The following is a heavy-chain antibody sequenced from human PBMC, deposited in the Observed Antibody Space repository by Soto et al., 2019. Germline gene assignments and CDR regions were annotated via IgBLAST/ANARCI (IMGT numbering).Heavy chain of an antibody. V-gene: IGHV3-23*01. CDR2: IDVSGHYT. Sequence: PGGSLRLSCAASGFIFSIYGVTWVRQAPGKGLDRVSSIDVSGHYTYYADSVKGRFTISRDNSRDTLYLQMNSLRVDDTAIYYCAKFKAPAGVDYWGQGTLVTVSS. D-gene: IGHD6-13*01. J-gene: IGHJ4*02. CDR3: AKFKAPAGVDY. CDR1: GFIFSIYG.